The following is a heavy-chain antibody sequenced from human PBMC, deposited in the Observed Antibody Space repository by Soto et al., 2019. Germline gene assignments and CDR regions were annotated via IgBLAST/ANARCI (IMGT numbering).Heavy chain of an antibody. D-gene: IGHD3-22*01. CDR2: ISGDSNYI. CDR3: ARVVYFDRSAYGL. V-gene: IGHV3-21*01. CDR1: GFSFSGYN. J-gene: IGHJ3*01. Sequence: LRLSCAASGFSFSGYNMNWVRQAPGKGLEWVSSISGDSNYIYYADSVQGRFTISRDNAKNSVYLQMNSLRADDTAVYYCARVVYFDRSAYGLWGQGTMVTVSS.